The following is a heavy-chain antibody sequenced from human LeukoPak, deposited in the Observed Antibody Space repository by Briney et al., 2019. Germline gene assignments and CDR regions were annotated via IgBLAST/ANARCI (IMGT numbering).Heavy chain of an antibody. CDR2: IYYSGST. CDR3: ARPHGSGFFDYMDV. Sequence: PSETLSLTCTVSGGSISSSSYYWGWIRQPPGKGLEWIGSIYYSGSTYYSPSLKSRVTISVDTSKNQFSLKLSSVTAADTAVYYCARPHGSGFFDYMDVWGKGTTVTISS. J-gene: IGHJ6*03. CDR1: GGSISSSSYY. V-gene: IGHV4-39*01. D-gene: IGHD3-10*01.